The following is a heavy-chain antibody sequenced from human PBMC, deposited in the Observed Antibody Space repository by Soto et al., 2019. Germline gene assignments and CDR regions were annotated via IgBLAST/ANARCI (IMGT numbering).Heavy chain of an antibody. CDR3: ATEGRSGYRNCDF. J-gene: IGHJ4*02. V-gene: IGHV3-21*01. Sequence: DVQLVESGGGLVKPGGSLRLSCTASGFTFNLYTLNWVRQAPGKGLVWVSSISSTSSYIYYADSVKGRFAISRDNAEKTLFLQLSVLRAEDTALYYCATEGRSGYRNCDFWGQGTLVSGSS. D-gene: IGHD3-22*01. CDR1: GFTFNLYT. CDR2: ISSTSSYI.